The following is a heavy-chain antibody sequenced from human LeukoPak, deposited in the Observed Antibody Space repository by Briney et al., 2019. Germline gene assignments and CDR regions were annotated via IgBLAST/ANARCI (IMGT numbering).Heavy chain of an antibody. CDR3: ARLGNQFDH. J-gene: IGHJ4*02. D-gene: IGHD7-27*01. Sequence: ASVKVSCKASGYSFTASYVHWVRQAPGQGLEWMGWINPKSGGTNYEQKFQGRFTMTRDTSISTAYMELSGLRSDDTAVYYCARLGNQFDHWGQGTLVTDSS. V-gene: IGHV1-2*02. CDR2: INPKSGGT. CDR1: GYSFTASY.